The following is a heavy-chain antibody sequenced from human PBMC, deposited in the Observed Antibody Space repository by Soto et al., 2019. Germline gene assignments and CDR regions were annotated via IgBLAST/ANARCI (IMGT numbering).Heavy chain of an antibody. CDR3: AKTTVTIDYFDY. D-gene: IGHD4-4*01. J-gene: IGHJ4*01. V-gene: IGHV3-23*01. CDR1: GFTFSSYA. CDR2: ISGSGGST. Sequence: GASLSLSSAASGFTFSSYAMSWVRQAPGQGLEWVSAISGSGGSTYYADSVKGRFTISRDHSKNTLYLQMNSLRAEDTAVYYCAKTTVTIDYFDYWGHGTLL.